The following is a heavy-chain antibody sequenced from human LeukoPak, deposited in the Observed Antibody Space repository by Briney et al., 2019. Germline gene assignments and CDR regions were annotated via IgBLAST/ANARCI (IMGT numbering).Heavy chain of an antibody. CDR3: AREREGRYSDSGIYYYYYYMDV. D-gene: IGHD3-10*01. J-gene: IGHJ6*03. CDR2: ISTNGGST. Sequence: GRSLRLSCAASGFTFSSYAMHWVRQAPGKGLEYVSGISTNGGSTYYAKSVKGRFTISRDDSKDTLYLQMGSLRAEDMAVYYCAREREGRYSDSGIYYYYYYMDVWGKGTTVTVSS. CDR1: GFTFSSYA. V-gene: IGHV3-64*01.